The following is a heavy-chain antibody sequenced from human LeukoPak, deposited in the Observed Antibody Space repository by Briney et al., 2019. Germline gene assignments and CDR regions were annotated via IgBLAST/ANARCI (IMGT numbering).Heavy chain of an antibody. J-gene: IGHJ3*02. V-gene: IGHV4-4*07. CDR1: GGSISSNY. CDR3: TRMFGGYCSGGSCYKAFDI. Sequence: SETLSLTCIVSGGSISSNYWSWIRQPAGKGMQWIGRIYTSGSTNSNPSLKSRVTISVDTSKNQFSLKLSSVTAADTAVYYCTRMFGGYCSGGSCYKAFDIWGQGTMVTVSS. CDR2: IYTSGST. D-gene: IGHD2-15*01.